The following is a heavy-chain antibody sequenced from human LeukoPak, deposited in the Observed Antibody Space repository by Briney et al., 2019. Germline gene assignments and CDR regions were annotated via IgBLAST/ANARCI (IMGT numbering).Heavy chain of an antibody. J-gene: IGHJ3*02. Sequence: GGSLRLSCVASGFTFSGYWMTWVRQPPGKGLEWVAIIKQDGSEKYYVNSVKGRFTISRDNAKNSLYLQWNILRAEDTAVYYCARDLEIWGQGTMVTVSS. CDR2: IKQDGSEK. CDR1: GFTFSGYW. V-gene: IGHV3-7*01. CDR3: ARDLEI.